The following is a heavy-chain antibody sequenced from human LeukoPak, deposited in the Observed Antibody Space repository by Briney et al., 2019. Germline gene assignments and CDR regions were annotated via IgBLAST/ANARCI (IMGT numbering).Heavy chain of an antibody. CDR1: GGSFSGYY. CDR2: INHSGST. J-gene: IGHJ5*02. CDR3: ARKVVLLWFGDHKVGGWFDP. V-gene: IGHV4-34*01. D-gene: IGHD3-10*01. Sequence: SETLSLTCAVYGGSFSGYYWSWIRQPPGKGLEWIGEINHSGSTNYNPSLKSRVTISVDTSKNQFSLKLSSVTAADTAVYYCARKVVLLWFGDHKVGGWFDPWGQGTLVTVSS.